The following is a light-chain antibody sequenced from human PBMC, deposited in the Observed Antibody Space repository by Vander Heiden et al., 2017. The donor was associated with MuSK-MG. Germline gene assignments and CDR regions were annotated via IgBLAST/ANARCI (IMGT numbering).Light chain of an antibody. V-gene: IGKV1-39*01. J-gene: IGKJ1*01. Sequence: DIQMTQSPSSLSASVGDRVTITCRASQSISSYLNWYQQKPGKAPKLLIYAASILQSGVPSRFSGSGSGTEFTLTISRLQPEDFATYCCLQSDSTPRTFGPGTKVDIK. CDR1: QSISSY. CDR3: LQSDSTPRT. CDR2: AAS.